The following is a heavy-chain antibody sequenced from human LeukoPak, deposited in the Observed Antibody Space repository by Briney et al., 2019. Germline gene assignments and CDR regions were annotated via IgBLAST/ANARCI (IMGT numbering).Heavy chain of an antibody. CDR2: ISGSGGCT. D-gene: IGHD1-1*01. CDR1: GFTVSSNY. V-gene: IGHV3-23*01. J-gene: IGHJ4*02. Sequence: GGSLRLSCAASGFTVSSNYMSWVRQAPGKGLEWVSAISGSGGCTYYADSVKGRFTISRDNSKNTLYLQMNSLRAEDTAVYYCARDLRQHDYFDYWGQGTLVTVSS. CDR3: ARDLRQHDYFDY.